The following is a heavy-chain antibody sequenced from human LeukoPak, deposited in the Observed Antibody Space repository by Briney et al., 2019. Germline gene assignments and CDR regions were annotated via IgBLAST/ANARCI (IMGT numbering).Heavy chain of an antibody. CDR1: GYTFTTYA. V-gene: IGHV7-4-1*02. CDR2: INTNTGHP. Sequence: GASVKVSCKASGYTFTTYAMHWERQAPGQGLEWMGWINTNTGHPTYAQGFTGRFVFSLDTSVSTAYLQISSLKAEDTAVYYCAREKTRAQFDKGDYEVPSDAFDMWGQGTMVTVSS. J-gene: IGHJ3*02. CDR3: AREKTRAQFDKGDYEVPSDAFDM. D-gene: IGHD4-17*01.